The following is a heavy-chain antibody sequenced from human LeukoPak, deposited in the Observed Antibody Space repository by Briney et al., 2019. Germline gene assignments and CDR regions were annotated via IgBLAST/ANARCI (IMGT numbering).Heavy chain of an antibody. J-gene: IGHJ6*03. CDR2: MNPNSGNT. CDR3: ARAPPSTVTTIFAYYYYMDV. V-gene: IGHV1-8*02. CDR1: GYTFTGYY. D-gene: IGHD4-17*01. Sequence: GASVKVSCKASGYTFTGYYMHWVRQAPGQGLEWMGWMNPNSGNTGYAQKFQGRVTMTRNTSISTAYMELSSLRSEDTAVYYCARAPPSTVTTIFAYYYYMDVWGKGTTVTISS.